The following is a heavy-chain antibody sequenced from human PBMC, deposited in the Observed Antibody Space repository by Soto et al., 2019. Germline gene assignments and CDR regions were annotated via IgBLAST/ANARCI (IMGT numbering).Heavy chain of an antibody. CDR2: IDPSDSYT. CDR3: ARGGCSYGIYYYYGMDV. D-gene: IGHD5-18*01. J-gene: IGHJ6*02. V-gene: IGHV5-10-1*01. CDR1: GYSFTSYW. Sequence: GESLKISCNGSGYSFTSYWISWVRQMPGKGLEWMGRIDPSDSYTNYSPSFQGHVTISADKSISTAYLQWSSLKASDTAMYYCARGGCSYGIYYYYGMDVWGQGTTVTVSS.